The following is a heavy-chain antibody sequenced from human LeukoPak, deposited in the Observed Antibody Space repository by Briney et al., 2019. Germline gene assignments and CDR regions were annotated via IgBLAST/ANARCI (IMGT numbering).Heavy chain of an antibody. Sequence: ASVKVSCKASGYTFTSYGISWVRQAPGQGLEWMGWISAYNGNTNYAQKLQGRVTMTTDTSTSTAYMELRSLRSDDTAMYYCAREYSSPYYYYGMDVWGQGTTVTVSS. D-gene: IGHD6-13*01. CDR1: GYTFTSYG. CDR2: ISAYNGNT. J-gene: IGHJ6*02. CDR3: AREYSSPYYYYGMDV. V-gene: IGHV1-18*01.